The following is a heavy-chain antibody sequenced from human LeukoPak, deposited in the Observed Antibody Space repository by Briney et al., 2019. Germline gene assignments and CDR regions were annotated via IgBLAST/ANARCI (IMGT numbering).Heavy chain of an antibody. Sequence: QPGGSLRLSCAGSGFTFSDYDINWVRQAPGKGLEWVSGFSGSGSSTFYADSVKGRFTISRDNSKNTLYLQMNSLRAEDTAVYYCAKTDLDTSAPSSWGQGTLVTVSS. CDR1: GFTFSDYD. V-gene: IGHV3-23*01. J-gene: IGHJ5*02. CDR3: AKTDLDTSAPSS. D-gene: IGHD3-22*01. CDR2: FSGSGSST.